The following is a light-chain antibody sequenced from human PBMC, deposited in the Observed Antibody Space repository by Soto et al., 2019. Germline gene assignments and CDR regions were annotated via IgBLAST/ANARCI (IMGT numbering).Light chain of an antibody. Sequence: IVMTQSPATLSVSPGERATLSCRASQSVSSNLAWYQQKPGQAPRLLIYGASTRATGIPARFSGSGSGTEFTLTISLQSEDFAVYYCQQYNNWPPYTFGQGTKLEIK. V-gene: IGKV3-15*01. CDR2: GAS. CDR3: QQYNNWPPYT. CDR1: QSVSSN. J-gene: IGKJ2*01.